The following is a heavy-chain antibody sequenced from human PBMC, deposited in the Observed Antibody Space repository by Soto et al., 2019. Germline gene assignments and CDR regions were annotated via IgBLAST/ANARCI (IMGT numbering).Heavy chain of an antibody. CDR2: ISGSGVST. Sequence: EVQLLESGGGLVQPGGSLRLSCAASGFTFNNYAMSWVRQAPVKGLEWVATISGSGVSTYYADSVKGRFTVSRDNSRNTLYLQVNTLTAEDTAVYYCARNFIGLLKLRYFDFWGQGTLVTVSS. CDR3: ARNFIGLLKLRYFDF. CDR1: GFTFNNYA. D-gene: IGHD4-17*01. V-gene: IGHV3-23*01. J-gene: IGHJ4*02.